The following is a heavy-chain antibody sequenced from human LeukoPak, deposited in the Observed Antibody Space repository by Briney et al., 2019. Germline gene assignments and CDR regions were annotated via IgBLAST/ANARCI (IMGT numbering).Heavy chain of an antibody. CDR3: AKDRHWEFDY. V-gene: IGHV3-30*18. Sequence: GGSXRXXCAXSGXXFSSXGXXWVRQAPGKGLEWVAVISYDGSNKYYADSVKGRFTISRDNSKNTLYLQMNSLRAEDTAVYYCAKDRHWEFDYWGQGTLVTVSS. CDR1: GXXFSSXG. CDR2: ISYDGSNK. D-gene: IGHD7-27*01. J-gene: IGHJ4*02.